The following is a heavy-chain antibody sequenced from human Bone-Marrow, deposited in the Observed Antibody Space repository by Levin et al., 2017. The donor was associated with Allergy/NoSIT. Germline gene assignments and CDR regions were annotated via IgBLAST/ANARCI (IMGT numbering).Heavy chain of an antibody. D-gene: IGHD2-2*01. CDR1: GFTFKDYY. J-gene: IGHJ6*02. CDR2: ISASGSTK. CDR3: ARETCTSTSCEYYYYYYYGLDV. Sequence: GGSLRLSCAASGFTFKDYYMSWIRQVPGKGLEWVSYISASGSTKYYADSVKGRFTISRDSSKNSLYLQMNSLRAEDTAVYYCARETCTSTSCEYYYYYYYGLDVWGQGTTVTVSS. V-gene: IGHV3-11*01.